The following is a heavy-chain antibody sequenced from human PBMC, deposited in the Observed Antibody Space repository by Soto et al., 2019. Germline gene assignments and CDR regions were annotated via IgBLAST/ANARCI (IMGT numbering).Heavy chain of an antibody. Sequence: PGGSLRLSCAASGFTLSSYGMHWVRQAPGKGLEWVAVISYDGSNKYYADSVKGRFTISRDNSKNTLYLQMNSLRAEDTAVYYCAKAHVDTAMVRDLGLYYGMDVWGQGTTVTVSS. V-gene: IGHV3-30*18. CDR1: GFTLSSYG. CDR3: AKAHVDTAMVRDLGLYYGMDV. J-gene: IGHJ6*02. D-gene: IGHD5-18*01. CDR2: ISYDGSNK.